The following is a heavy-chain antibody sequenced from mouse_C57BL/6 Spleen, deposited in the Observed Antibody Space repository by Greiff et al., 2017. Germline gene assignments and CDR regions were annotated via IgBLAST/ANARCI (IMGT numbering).Heavy chain of an antibody. V-gene: IGHV1-74*01. CDR3: AADYGSSWFAY. CDR1: GYTFTSYW. D-gene: IGHD2-1*01. CDR2: IHPSDSDT. J-gene: IGHJ3*01. Sequence: QVQLQQPGAELVKPGASVKVSCKASGYTFTSYWMHWVKQRPGQGLEWIGRIHPSDSDTNYNQKFKGKATLTVDKSSSTAYVQLSSLTSEDSAVYFCAADYGSSWFAYWGQGTLVTAAA.